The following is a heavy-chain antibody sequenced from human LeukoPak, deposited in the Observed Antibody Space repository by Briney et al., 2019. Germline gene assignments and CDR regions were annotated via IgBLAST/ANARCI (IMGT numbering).Heavy chain of an antibody. CDR2: IYHSGST. CDR3: ARGGGYCTNAVCFSYYFDY. Sequence: SETLSLTCTVSGYSISSGYYWGWIRQPPGKGLEWIGSIYHSGSTYYNPSLKSRVTKSVDTSKNQFSLKLSSVTAADTAVYYCARGGGYCTNAVCFSYYFDYWGQGTLVTVSS. V-gene: IGHV4-38-2*02. CDR1: GYSISSGYY. J-gene: IGHJ4*02. D-gene: IGHD2-8*01.